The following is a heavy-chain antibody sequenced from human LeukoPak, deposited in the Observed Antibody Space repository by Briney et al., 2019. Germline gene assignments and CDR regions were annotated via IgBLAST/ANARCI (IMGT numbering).Heavy chain of an antibody. CDR1: GLSFSKPS. V-gene: IGHV3-21*06. D-gene: IGHD3-10*01. J-gene: IGHJ4*02. CDR3: ASYTLWYGDS. CDR2: ISIGSSPYT. Sequence: GPSLRLSCAASGLSFSKPSMLWFRQEPGNGLEWVSSISIGSSPYTYNADSLKARFTISRDNAKNSVCLQMNSLRPEDTAVYYCASYTLWYGDSWGQGTLVTVSS.